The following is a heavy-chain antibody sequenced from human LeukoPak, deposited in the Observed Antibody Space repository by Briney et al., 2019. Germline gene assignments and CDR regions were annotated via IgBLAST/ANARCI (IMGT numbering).Heavy chain of an antibody. CDR2: IYYSGST. J-gene: IGHJ5*02. V-gene: IGHV4-39*01. CDR1: GGSISSSSYY. Sequence: SETLSLTCTVSGGSISSSSYYWDWIRQPPGKGLEWIGSIYYSGSTYYNPSLKSRVTISVDTSKNQFSLKLSSVTAADTAVYYCARQGVVVVPAAPLYNWFDPWGQGTLVTVSS. CDR3: ARQGVVVVPAAPLYNWFDP. D-gene: IGHD2-2*01.